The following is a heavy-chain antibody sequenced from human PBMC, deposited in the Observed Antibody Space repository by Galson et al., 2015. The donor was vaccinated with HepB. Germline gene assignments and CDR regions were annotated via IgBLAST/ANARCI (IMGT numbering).Heavy chain of an antibody. V-gene: IGHV3-23*01. CDR3: ARQIGNSYYFDC. Sequence: SLRLSCAASGFTSISYAMTWVRQAPGKGLEWVSAVSGSGDSTNYADSVKGRFTIPRGNSKNTLYLQMNSLRVEDTAVYYCARQIGNSYYFDCWGQGTLVTVSS. D-gene: IGHD4-23*01. CDR2: VSGSGDST. CDR1: GFTSISYA. J-gene: IGHJ4*02.